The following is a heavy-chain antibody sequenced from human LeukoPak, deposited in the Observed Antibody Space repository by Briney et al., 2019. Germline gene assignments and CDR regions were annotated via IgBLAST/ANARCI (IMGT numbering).Heavy chain of an antibody. CDR3: ARYSSGWSVYNWFDP. V-gene: IGHV4-39*01. CDR2: IYYSGST. CDR1: GGSISSSSYY. D-gene: IGHD6-19*01. J-gene: IGHJ5*02. Sequence: SETLSLTCTVSGGSISSSSYYWGWIRQPPGKGLEWIGSIYYSGSTYYNPSLKSRVTISVDTSKNQFSLKLSSVTAADTAVYYCARYSSGWSVYNWFDPWGQGTLVTVSS.